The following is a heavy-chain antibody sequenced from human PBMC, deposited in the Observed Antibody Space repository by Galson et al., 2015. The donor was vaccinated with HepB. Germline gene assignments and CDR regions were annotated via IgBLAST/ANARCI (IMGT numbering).Heavy chain of an antibody. CDR2: ISANNGNT. V-gene: IGHV1-18*01. CDR3: ATRAVLGSSVTWFCY. J-gene: IGHJ4*02. D-gene: IGHD3-10*01. Sequence: SVKVSCKASGYSFSSYSISWVRQAPGQGLEWMGWISANNGNTNYAQKLQGRVTMTTDKSTSTAYMELRSLRSDDTAVYYCATRAVLGSSVTWFCYGGQGTLVTVSS. CDR1: GYSFSSYS.